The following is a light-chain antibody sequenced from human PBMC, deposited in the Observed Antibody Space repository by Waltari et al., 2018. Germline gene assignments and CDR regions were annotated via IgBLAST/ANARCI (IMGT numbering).Light chain of an antibody. J-gene: IGKJ2*01. CDR2: AAS. V-gene: IGKV1-39*01. Sequence: DIQMTQSPSSLSASVVASVAITFRPSQNISSYLNWYQQKPGKAPKLLIYAASNLQSGVPSRFSGGGSGTDFTLTISSLQPEDFATYYCQQTYTTPRTFGQGTKLEIK. CDR3: QQTYTTPRT. CDR1: QNISSY.